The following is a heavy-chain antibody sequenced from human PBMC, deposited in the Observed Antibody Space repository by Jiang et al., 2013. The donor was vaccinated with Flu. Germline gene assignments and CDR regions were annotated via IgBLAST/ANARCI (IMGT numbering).Heavy chain of an antibody. CDR3: ARGRRYSYGFAPFDY. V-gene: IGHV4-34*01. CDR1: GGSFSGYY. CDR2: INHSGST. Sequence: SLTCAVYGGSFSGYYWSWIRQPPGKGLEWIGEINHSGSTNYNPSLKSRVTISVDTSKNQFSLKLSSVTAADTAVYYCARGRRYSYGFAPFDYWGQGTLVTVSS. J-gene: IGHJ4*02. D-gene: IGHD5-18*01.